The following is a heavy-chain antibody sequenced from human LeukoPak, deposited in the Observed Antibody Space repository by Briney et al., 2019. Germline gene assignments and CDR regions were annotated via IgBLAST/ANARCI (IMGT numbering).Heavy chain of an antibody. J-gene: IGHJ4*02. CDR1: GDSVSSNSGA. CDR2: AYYRSQWYN. CDR3: AREEAGTYGFQY. V-gene: IGHV6-1*01. Sequence: SQTLSLTCAIFGDSVSSNSGAWNWIRQSPSRGLEWLGRAYYRSQWYNDYAFSVKGRIAVNADTSKNHFSLQLNSVTPEDTAVYYCAREEAGTYGFQYWGQGTLVTVSS. D-gene: IGHD3-10*01.